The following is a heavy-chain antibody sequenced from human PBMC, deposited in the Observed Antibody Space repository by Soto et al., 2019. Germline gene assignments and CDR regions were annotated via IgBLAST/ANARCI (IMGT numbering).Heavy chain of an antibody. J-gene: IGHJ4*02. D-gene: IGHD3-22*01. CDR1: GFTFSSYS. Sequence: GGSLRLSCAASGFTFSSYSMNWVRQAPGKGLEWVSYISSSSSTIYYADSVKGRFTISRDNAKNSLYLQMNSLRAEDTAVYYCARDAYDSIGYYIYFDYWGQGTLVTVSS. CDR3: ARDAYDSIGYYIYFDY. V-gene: IGHV3-48*01. CDR2: ISSSSSTI.